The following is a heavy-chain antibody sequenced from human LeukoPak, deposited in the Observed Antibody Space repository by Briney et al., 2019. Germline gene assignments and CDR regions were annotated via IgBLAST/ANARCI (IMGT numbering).Heavy chain of an antibody. D-gene: IGHD1-26*01. V-gene: IGHV3-7*01. Sequence: SGGSLRLSCAASGFTFSRYWMSWVRQAPGKGLEWVANIKQDGSEKKYVDSVKGRFTISRDNAKNSLYLQMNSLRAEDTAVYYCARDWDRWGQGTLVTVSS. J-gene: IGHJ4*02. CDR1: GFTFSRYW. CDR2: IKQDGSEK. CDR3: ARDWDR.